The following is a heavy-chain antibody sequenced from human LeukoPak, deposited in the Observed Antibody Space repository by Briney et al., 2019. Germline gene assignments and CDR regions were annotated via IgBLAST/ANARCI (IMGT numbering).Heavy chain of an antibody. D-gene: IGHD3-22*01. J-gene: IGHJ4*02. CDR3: ATQSITLVVVISPFDY. CDR1: GLTFSNFP. V-gene: IGHV3-30*02. CDR2: IQDDGATT. Sequence: GGSLRLSCAAPGLTFSNFPMHWVRQAPGKGLEWVALIQDDGATTNYADSVRGRFTISRDNSKSTVYLQMNSLKPDDTAVYYCATQSITLVVVISPFDYWGQGTLVTVSS.